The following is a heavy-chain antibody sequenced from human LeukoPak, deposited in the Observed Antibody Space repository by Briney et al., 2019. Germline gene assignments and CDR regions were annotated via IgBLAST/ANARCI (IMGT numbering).Heavy chain of an antibody. CDR2: IWYDGSNK. CDR1: GFTFSSYG. CDR3: ARGIKGRAQRDIHFDY. D-gene: IGHD2-15*01. Sequence: GGSLRLSCAASGFTFSSYGMHWVRQAPGKGLEWVAVIWYDGSNKYYADSVKGRFTISRDNSKNTLYLQMNSLRAEDTAVYYCARGIKGRAQRDIHFDYWGQGTLVTVSS. V-gene: IGHV3-33*01. J-gene: IGHJ4*02.